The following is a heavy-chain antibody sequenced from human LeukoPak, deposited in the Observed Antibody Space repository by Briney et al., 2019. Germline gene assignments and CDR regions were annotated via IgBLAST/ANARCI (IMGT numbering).Heavy chain of an antibody. CDR1: GFIFSSYA. CDR2: ISYDGSDK. J-gene: IGHJ4*02. CDR3: AKELQWGSNDY. Sequence: PGGSLTLSCAASGFIFSSYAMHWLRQAPGKGLEWVAVISYDGSDKYYADSVKGRFTISRDNSKNTLYLQINSLRAEDTAVYYCAKELQWGSNDYWGQGTLVTVSS. V-gene: IGHV3-30*18. D-gene: IGHD2-15*01.